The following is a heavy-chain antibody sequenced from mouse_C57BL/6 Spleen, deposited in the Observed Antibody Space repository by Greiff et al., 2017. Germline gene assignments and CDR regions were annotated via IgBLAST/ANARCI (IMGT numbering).Heavy chain of an antibody. V-gene: IGHV14-2*01. Sequence: VQLQQSGAELVKPGASVKLSCTASGYNIKDYYMHWVKQRTEQGLEWIGRIDPEDGETKYDPKFQGKATLTADTSSNTAYLQLSSLTSEDTAVYYCAGNYYGGSYDYAMDYWGQGTSVTVSS. CDR1: GYNIKDYY. D-gene: IGHD1-1*01. CDR2: IDPEDGET. CDR3: AGNYYGGSYDYAMDY. J-gene: IGHJ4*01.